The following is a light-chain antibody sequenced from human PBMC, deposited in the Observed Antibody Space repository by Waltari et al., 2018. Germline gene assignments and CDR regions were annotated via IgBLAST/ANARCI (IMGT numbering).Light chain of an antibody. V-gene: IGKV1-5*03. Sequence: DIQMTQSPSTLSASVGDSVTITCRASQSVRTFLAWYQQKPGKAPKRLIYRASTLESGVPSRFAGSGSETEFTLTIIGLQPDDFATYYCQQYNHYSWTFGQGTEVDIK. CDR1: QSVRTF. CDR3: QQYNHYSWT. J-gene: IGKJ1*01. CDR2: RAS.